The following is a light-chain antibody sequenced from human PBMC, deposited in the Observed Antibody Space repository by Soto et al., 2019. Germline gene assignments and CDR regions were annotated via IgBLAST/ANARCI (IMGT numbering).Light chain of an antibody. CDR3: QQRSNWPIT. V-gene: IGKV3-11*01. J-gene: IGKJ5*01. CDR2: DAS. Sequence: EIVLTQSPAALSLSPGERATLSCRASQSVGNSLAWYQQKPGQTPRLLIYDASSRPTGIPARFSGSGSGTDFSLTISSLEPEDFAVYYCQQRSNWPITFGQGTRLDIK. CDR1: QSVGNS.